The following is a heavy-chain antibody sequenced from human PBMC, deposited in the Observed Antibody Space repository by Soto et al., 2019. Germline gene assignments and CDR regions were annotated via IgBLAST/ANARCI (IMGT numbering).Heavy chain of an antibody. D-gene: IGHD3-3*02. CDR1: GGTFSPYT. CDR3: TRDWDISVSPGEFGGH. CDR2: IIPFLGVT. Sequence: QVHLVQSGAEVKKPGSSVKVSCKASGGTFSPYTINWVRQAPGQGLEWMGRIIPFLGVTNHAQKFQDRVTIPAKKSRSTAYREFRSLRSEDTAVYYCTRDWDISVSPGEFGGHGAQETLVPVSS. V-gene: IGHV1-69*08. J-gene: IGHJ4*02.